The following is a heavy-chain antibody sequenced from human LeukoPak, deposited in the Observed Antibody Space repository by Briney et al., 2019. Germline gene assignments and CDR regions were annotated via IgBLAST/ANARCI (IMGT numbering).Heavy chain of an antibody. Sequence: SETLSLTCAVYGGSFSGYYWSWIRQPPGKGLEWIGEINHSGSTNYNPSLKSRVTISVDTSKNQFSPKLSSVTAADTAVYYCARVGIQLWLRYFDYWGQGTLVTVSS. V-gene: IGHV4-34*01. J-gene: IGHJ4*02. CDR3: ARVGIQLWLRYFDY. CDR1: GGSFSGYY. CDR2: INHSGST. D-gene: IGHD5-18*01.